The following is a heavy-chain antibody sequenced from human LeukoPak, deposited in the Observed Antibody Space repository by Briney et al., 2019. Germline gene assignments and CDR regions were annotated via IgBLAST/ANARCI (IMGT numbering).Heavy chain of an antibody. D-gene: IGHD6-19*01. V-gene: IGHV3-7*04. CDR2: IKVDVSEK. Sequence: GGSLRLSCAAPGFTFSSYRMSWGRQAPGKGLEWVANIKVDVSEKYYVDSVKGGLTISRDTAKSSMYLQMNSLRAEDTAVYYCARLRAGEYFDYWGQGTLVTVSS. CDR3: ARLRAGEYFDY. CDR1: GFTFSSYR. J-gene: IGHJ4*02.